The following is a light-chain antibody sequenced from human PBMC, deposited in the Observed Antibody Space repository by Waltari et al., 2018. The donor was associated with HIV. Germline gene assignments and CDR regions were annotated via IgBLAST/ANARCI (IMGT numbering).Light chain of an antibody. V-gene: IGLV3-19*01. CDR3: NSRDNNDNHVV. CDR1: SLRSYY. Sequence: SSELTQDPAVSVALGQTVRITCRGDSLRSYYASWYQQKPGQAPVLVIYGKNNRPSGIPDRFSGSSSGNTASLTITGAQAEDEADYYCNSRDNNDNHVVFGGGTKVTVL. CDR2: GKN. J-gene: IGLJ2*01.